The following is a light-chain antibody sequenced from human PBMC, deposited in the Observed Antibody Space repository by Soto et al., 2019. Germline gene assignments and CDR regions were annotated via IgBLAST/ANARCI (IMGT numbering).Light chain of an antibody. CDR2: AAS. J-gene: IGKJ1*01. CDR1: QGISSY. V-gene: IGKV1-9*01. CDR3: QQLNSYPWT. Sequence: DIQLTQSPSFLSASVGDRVTITCRASQGISSYLAWYQQKPGKAPKLLIYAASTLQSGVPSRFSGSGSETEFTLTTSSLQPEDFATYYCQQLNSYPWTFGQGTKVEIK.